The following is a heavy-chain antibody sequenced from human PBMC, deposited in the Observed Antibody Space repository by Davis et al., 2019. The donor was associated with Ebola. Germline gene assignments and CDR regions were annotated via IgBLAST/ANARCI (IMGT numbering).Heavy chain of an antibody. Sequence: GESLKISCAASGFGISRYSMSWVRQAPGKGLEWVSSISSDSIYIYYADSVKGRFTISRDNAKDSLYLQMDSLRAEDTAVYFCARIPRDYSFCGWGQGTLVTVSS. CDR1: GFGISRYS. J-gene: IGHJ4*02. CDR2: ISSDSIYI. CDR3: ARIPRDYSFCG. V-gene: IGHV3-21*01. D-gene: IGHD4-11*01.